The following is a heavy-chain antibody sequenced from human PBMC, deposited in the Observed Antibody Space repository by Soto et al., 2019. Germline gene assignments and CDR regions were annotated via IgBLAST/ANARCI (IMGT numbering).Heavy chain of an antibody. J-gene: IGHJ4*02. V-gene: IGHV3-23*01. CDR2: ISGSGGST. CDR3: AKDMVRGVIPTILDY. D-gene: IGHD3-10*01. CDR1: GFTFSSYA. Sequence: EVQLLESGRGLVQPGGSLRLSCAASGFTFSSYAMSWVRQAPGKGLEWVSAISGSGGSTYYADSVKGRFTISRDNSKYTLYLHMNSLRAEDTAVYYCAKDMVRGVIPTILDYWGQGALVTVSS.